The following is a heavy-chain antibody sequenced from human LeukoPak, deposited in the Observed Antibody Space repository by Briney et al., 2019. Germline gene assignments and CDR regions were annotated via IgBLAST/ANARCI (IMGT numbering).Heavy chain of an antibody. V-gene: IGHV3-66*01. D-gene: IGHD1-26*01. CDR3: ARDRSGRFDI. CDR1: GFTVSSNY. CDR2: IYSGGST. J-gene: IGHJ3*02. Sequence: GGSLRLSCAASGFTVSSNYMSWVRQAPGKGLEWVSVIYSGGSTYYADSVKGRFTISRDNSKSTLYLQMNSLRAEDTAVYYCARDRSGRFDIWGQGTMVTVSS.